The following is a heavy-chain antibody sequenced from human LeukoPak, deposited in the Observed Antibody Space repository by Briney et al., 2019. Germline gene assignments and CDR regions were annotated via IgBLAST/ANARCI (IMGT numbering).Heavy chain of an antibody. CDR1: GGSISSYY. V-gene: IGHV4-4*07. D-gene: IGHD6-19*01. J-gene: IGHJ5*02. CDR2: IYTSGST. Sequence: SETLSLTCTVSGGSISSYYWSWIRQPAGKGLEWIGRIYTSGSTNYNPSLKSRVTMSVDTSKNQFSPKLSSVTAADTAVYYCAREGWYSSGWYPRHNWFDPWGQGTLVTVSS. CDR3: AREGWYSSGWYPRHNWFDP.